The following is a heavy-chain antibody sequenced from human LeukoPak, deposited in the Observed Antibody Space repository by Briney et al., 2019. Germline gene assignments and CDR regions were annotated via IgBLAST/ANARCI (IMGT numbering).Heavy chain of an antibody. CDR1: GFTFSSDA. CDR3: AHGAMYQLDY. Sequence: GGSLRLSCAASGFTFSSDAMSWVRQAPGKGLEWVSAISGSGGSTYYADSVKGRFTISGDNSKNTLFLQMNNLRTEDTAVYYCAHGAMYQLDYWGQGTLVTVSS. J-gene: IGHJ4*02. D-gene: IGHD2-2*01. CDR2: ISGSGGST. V-gene: IGHV3-23*01.